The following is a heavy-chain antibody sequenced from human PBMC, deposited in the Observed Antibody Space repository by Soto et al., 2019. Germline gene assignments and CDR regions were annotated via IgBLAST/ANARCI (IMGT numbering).Heavy chain of an antibody. D-gene: IGHD4-4*01. CDR2: IIPIFGTA. J-gene: IGHJ5*02. CDR3: ARDSSTVTILLRPLAGKSRPVENWFDP. CDR1: GGTFSSYA. Sequence: GASVKVSCKASGGTFSSYAISWVRQAPGQGLEWMGGIIPIFGTANYAQKFEGRVTINADEATSTGYMELSSVRSEDTAVYYFARDSSTVTILLRPLAGKSRPVENWFDPWGQGTLVTVCS. V-gene: IGHV1-69*13.